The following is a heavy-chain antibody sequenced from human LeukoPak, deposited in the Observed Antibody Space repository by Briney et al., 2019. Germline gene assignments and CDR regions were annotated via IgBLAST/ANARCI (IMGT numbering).Heavy chain of an antibody. Sequence: PGGSLRLSCAASGFTFSSYWTSWVRQAPGKGLEWVANINQDGSKKFYVDSVKGRFTISRDNAKNALYLQMNSLRAEDTGVYFCARGQTLTFWGQGTLVTASS. CDR3: ARGQTLTF. V-gene: IGHV3-7*01. CDR2: INQDGSKK. J-gene: IGHJ4*02. CDR1: GFTFSSYW.